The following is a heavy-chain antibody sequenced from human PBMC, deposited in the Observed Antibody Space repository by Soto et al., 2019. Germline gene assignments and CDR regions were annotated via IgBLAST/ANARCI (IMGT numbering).Heavy chain of an antibody. CDR2: MNPNSGNT. J-gene: IGHJ3*02. V-gene: IGHV1-8*01. D-gene: IGHD3-10*01. CDR3: ARGINYYDSGDDAFGI. CDR1: GYTFTSYD. Sequence: QVQLVQSGAEVKKPGASVKVSCKASGYTFTSYDINWVRQATGHGLEWMGWMNPNSGNTGYAQKFQGRVTMTRNTSMSTAYMGLSSLRSEDTAVYYCARGINYYDSGDDAFGIWGQGTMVTVSS.